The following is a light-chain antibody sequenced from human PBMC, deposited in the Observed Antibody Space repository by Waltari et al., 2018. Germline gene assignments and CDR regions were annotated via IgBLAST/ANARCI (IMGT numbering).Light chain of an antibody. CDR1: SSDVGSYNL. V-gene: IGLV2-23*02. J-gene: IGLJ2*01. CDR3: CSYAGSSTFVV. CDR2: EVS. Sequence: QSALTQPASVSGSPGQSITISCTGTSSDVGSYNLVSWYQQDPGKAPKLIIYEVSKRPSGVSNRFSGSKSCNTASLTISGLQAEDEADYYCCSYAGSSTFVVFGGGTKLTVL.